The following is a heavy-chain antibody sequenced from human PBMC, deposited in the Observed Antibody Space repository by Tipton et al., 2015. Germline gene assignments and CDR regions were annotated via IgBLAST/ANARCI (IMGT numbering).Heavy chain of an antibody. CDR1: GGSVISGTDY. CDR3: ARDGGVKTTTNMVRGIVVDHSYYYGVDV. Sequence: TLSLTCTVSGGSVISGTDYWSWIRQPPGKGLEWIGYTFSGGSTNYNPSLKSRVTISLDTSKNQFSLKLTSVTAADTAVYYCARDGGVKTTTNMVRGIVVDHSYYYGVDVWGQGTTVTVSS. J-gene: IGHJ6*02. D-gene: IGHD3-10*01. V-gene: IGHV4-61*01. CDR2: TFSGGST.